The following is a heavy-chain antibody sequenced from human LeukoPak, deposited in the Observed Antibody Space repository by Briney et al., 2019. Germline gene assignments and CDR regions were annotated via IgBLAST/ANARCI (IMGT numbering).Heavy chain of an antibody. CDR1: GYSFTSYW. CDR3: SKYRYCSSTSCYLNWVDP. CDR2: IYPGDSDT. J-gene: IGHJ5*02. Sequence: GESLKISCKGSGYSFTSYWIGWVRQMPGKGLEWMGIIYPGDSDTRYSPSFQGQVTISADKSISTAYLQWSSLKASDTAMSYGSKYRYCSSTSCYLNWVDPWGQGTLVTVSS. V-gene: IGHV5-51*01. D-gene: IGHD2-2*01.